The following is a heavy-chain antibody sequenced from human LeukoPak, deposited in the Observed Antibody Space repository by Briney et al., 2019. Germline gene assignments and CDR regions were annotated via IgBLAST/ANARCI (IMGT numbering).Heavy chain of an antibody. CDR2: IYYSGST. V-gene: IGHV4-59*08. CDR3: ARVVGSGSFDY. Sequence: PSETLSLTCTVSGGSISSYYWSWIRQPPGKGLEWIGYIYYSGSTNYNPSLKSRVTMSVDTSKNQFSLKLSSVTAADTAVYYCARVVGSGSFDYWGQGTLVTVSS. D-gene: IGHD3-3*01. J-gene: IGHJ4*02. CDR1: GGSISSYY.